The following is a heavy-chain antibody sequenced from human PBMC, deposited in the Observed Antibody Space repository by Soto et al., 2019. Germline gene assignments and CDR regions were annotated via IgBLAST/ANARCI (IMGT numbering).Heavy chain of an antibody. CDR3: ARLMGTRFDL. D-gene: IGHD2-8*01. CDR1: GFTFSDHH. CDR2: ARNKVNSYTT. Sequence: GGSLRLSCAASGASGFTFSDHHMDWVRQAPGKGLEWVGRARNKVNSYTTAYAASVKGRFTISRDDSKNSLYLQMNSLKTEDTAVYFCARLMGTRFDLWGQETLGTVAS. J-gene: IGHJ4*02. V-gene: IGHV3-72*01.